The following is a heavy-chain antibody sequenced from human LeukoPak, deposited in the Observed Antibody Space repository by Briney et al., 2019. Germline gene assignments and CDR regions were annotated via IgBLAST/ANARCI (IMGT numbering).Heavy chain of an antibody. CDR2: IYTSGST. CDR1: GGSISSYY. Sequence: SETLSLTCTVSGGSISSYYWSWIRQPAGKGLEWIGRIYTSGSTNYNPSLKSRVTISVDTSKNQFSLKLSSVTAADTAVYYCARGRTGTTYYYYYMDVWGKGTTVTVSS. D-gene: IGHD1-7*01. CDR3: ARGRTGTTYYYYYMDV. V-gene: IGHV4-4*07. J-gene: IGHJ6*03.